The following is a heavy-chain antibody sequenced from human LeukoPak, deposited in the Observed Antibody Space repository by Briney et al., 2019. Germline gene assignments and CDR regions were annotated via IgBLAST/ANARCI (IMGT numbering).Heavy chain of an antibody. D-gene: IGHD3-22*01. CDR2: ISYDGSNK. CDR1: GFTFSSYA. V-gene: IGHV3-30-3*01. J-gene: IGHJ4*02. Sequence: GGSLRLSCAASGFTFSSYAMHWVRQVPGKGLEWVAVISYDGSNKYYADSVKGRFTISRDNSKNTLYLQMNSLRAEDTAVYYCVAYDSSGYYTFDYWGQGTLVTVSS. CDR3: VAYDSSGYYTFDY.